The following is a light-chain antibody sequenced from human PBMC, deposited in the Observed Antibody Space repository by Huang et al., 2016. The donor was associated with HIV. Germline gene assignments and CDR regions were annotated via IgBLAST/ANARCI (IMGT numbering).Light chain of an antibody. V-gene: IGKV3-20*01. J-gene: IGKJ2*01. CDR2: GAS. Sequence: EIVLTQSPGTLSLSPGERATLSCRASQSVSSSYLAWYQQKPGHAPSLFLYGASSRATGIQDRFSGSGSGTDFTLTISRLEPEDFAVYYCQQYGSSPYTFGQGTKLEIK. CDR1: QSVSSSY. CDR3: QQYGSSPYT.